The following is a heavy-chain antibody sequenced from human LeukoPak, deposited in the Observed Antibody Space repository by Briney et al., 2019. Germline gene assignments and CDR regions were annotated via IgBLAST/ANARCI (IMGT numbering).Heavy chain of an antibody. CDR1: GFTFSSYA. CDR2: ISGSGGST. V-gene: IGHV3-23*01. D-gene: IGHD3-9*01. CDR3: ATRGDILTGYPYYFDY. J-gene: IGHJ4*02. Sequence: GGSLRLSCAASGFTFSSYAMSWVRQAPGKGLEWASAISGSGGSTYYADSVKGRFTISRDNSKNTLYLQMNSLRAEDTAVYYCATRGDILTGYPYYFDYWGRGTLVTVSS.